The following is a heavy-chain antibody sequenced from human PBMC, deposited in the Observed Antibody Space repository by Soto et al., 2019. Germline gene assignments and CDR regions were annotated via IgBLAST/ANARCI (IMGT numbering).Heavy chain of an antibody. D-gene: IGHD5-12*01. CDR1: GFTFSAYG. J-gene: IGHJ6*03. V-gene: IGHV3-23*01. CDR2: ISESGGNT. Sequence: GGSLILSCAVSGFTFSAYGMSWVRQAPGKGLEWVSGISESGGNTYYADSVKGRFTISRDNSKNTLSLQMNSLRAEDTAVYYCAKKGLRGDYYYYMDVWRKGTTVTAP. CDR3: AKKGLRGDYYYYMDV.